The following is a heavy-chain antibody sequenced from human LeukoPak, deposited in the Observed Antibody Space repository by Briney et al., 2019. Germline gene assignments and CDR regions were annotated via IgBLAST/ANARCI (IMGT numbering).Heavy chain of an antibody. CDR1: GFTFSDYY. CDR2: ISNSGSTV. Sequence: GGSLRLSCAASGFTFSDYYMTWIRQAPGKGLEWLSYISNSGSTVFYADSIMGRFTVSRDNAKRSLYLQIESLRDDDTAVYHCALGTISKDYYFGMDVWGQGTTVTVSS. D-gene: IGHD2-8*01. CDR3: ALGTISKDYYFGMDV. V-gene: IGHV3-11*01. J-gene: IGHJ6*02.